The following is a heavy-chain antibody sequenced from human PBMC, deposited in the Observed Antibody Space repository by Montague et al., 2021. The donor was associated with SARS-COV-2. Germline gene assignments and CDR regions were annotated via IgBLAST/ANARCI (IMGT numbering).Heavy chain of an antibody. Sequence: SETLSLTCTVSGGSISSNYWSWIRQPPGKGLEWIGYIYYSGSTYYNPSLKSRVTISVDTSKNQFSLKLSSVTAADTAVYYCARRGSSVWGVTVSAEFDYWGQGILVIVSS. CDR2: IYYSGST. CDR1: GGSISSNY. D-gene: IGHD3-10*01. CDR3: ARRGSSVWGVTVSAEFDY. J-gene: IGHJ4*02. V-gene: IGHV4-59*01.